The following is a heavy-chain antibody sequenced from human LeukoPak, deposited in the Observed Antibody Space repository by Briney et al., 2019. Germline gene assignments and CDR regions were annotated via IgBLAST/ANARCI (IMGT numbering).Heavy chain of an antibody. D-gene: IGHD2-15*01. Sequence: GGSLRLSCAASGFTFSSFDMHWVRQAPGKGLEWVANIKQDGSEKYYVDSVKGRFTISRDNAKNSLYLQMNSLRAEDTAVYYCARGGGMVWPFDYWGQGTLVTVSS. CDR2: IKQDGSEK. V-gene: IGHV3-7*01. J-gene: IGHJ4*02. CDR1: GFTFSSFD. CDR3: ARGGGMVWPFDY.